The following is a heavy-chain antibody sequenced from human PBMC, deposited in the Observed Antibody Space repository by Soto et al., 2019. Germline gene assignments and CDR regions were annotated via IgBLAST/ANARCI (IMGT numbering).Heavy chain of an antibody. CDR3: ARGGSQLYYFDY. J-gene: IGHJ4*02. D-gene: IGHD6-6*01. CDR1: GDSVSSNSAA. Sequence: ASETLSLTCALSGDSVSSNSAAWNWIRQSPSRGLEWLGRTYYRSKWYNDYAVSVKSRITINPDTSKNQFSLQLNSVTPEDTAVYYCARGGSQLYYFDYWGQGTLVTVSS. CDR2: TYYRSKWYN. V-gene: IGHV6-1*01.